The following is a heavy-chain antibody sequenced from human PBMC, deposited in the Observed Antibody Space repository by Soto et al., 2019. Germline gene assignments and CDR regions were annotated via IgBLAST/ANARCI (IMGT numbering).Heavy chain of an antibody. J-gene: IGHJ4*02. D-gene: IGHD3-10*01. CDR3: ARTFYYGSGTSDY. V-gene: IGHV4-31*02. Sequence: QHPGTGLEWIGYIYYSGSAYYNPSLKSRVTISVDTSRSQFSLKLSSVTAADTAVYYCARTFYYGSGTSDYSGQRTLVSVSS. CDR2: IYYSGSA.